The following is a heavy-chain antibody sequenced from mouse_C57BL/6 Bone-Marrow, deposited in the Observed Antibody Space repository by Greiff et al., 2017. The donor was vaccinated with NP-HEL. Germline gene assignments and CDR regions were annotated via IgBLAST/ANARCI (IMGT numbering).Heavy chain of an antibody. CDR1: GHTFTSYG. J-gene: IGHJ2*01. Sequence: VQLQQSGAELARPGASVKLSRKASGHTFTSYGISWVKQRPGQGLEWIGEIYPRSGNTYYNEKFKGKATLTADQSSSTAYMELRSLTSEDSAVYFCARSSLGNWDYWGQGTTLTVSS. CDR2: IYPRSGNT. CDR3: ARSSLGNWDY. V-gene: IGHV1-81*01. D-gene: IGHD2-1*01.